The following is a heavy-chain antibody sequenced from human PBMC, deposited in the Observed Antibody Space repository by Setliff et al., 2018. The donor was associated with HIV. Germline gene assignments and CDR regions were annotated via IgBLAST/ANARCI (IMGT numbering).Heavy chain of an antibody. CDR2: LYYNGSP. CDR1: GASIGSSHYY. J-gene: IGHJ6*03. D-gene: IGHD5-18*01. CDR3: ARHCGYSPGQICYYYLDI. Sequence: SETLSLTCSVSGASIGSSHYYWGWIRQPPGKCLEWVASLYYNGSPFYNPSLKSRVTISVDTSKNQFSLNLSSVTAADPAVYYCARHCGYSPGQICYYYLDIWGKGTTVTVS. V-gene: IGHV4-39*01.